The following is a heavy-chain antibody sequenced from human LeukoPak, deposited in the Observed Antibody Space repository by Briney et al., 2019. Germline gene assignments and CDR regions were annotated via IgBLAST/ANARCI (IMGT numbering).Heavy chain of an antibody. D-gene: IGHD3-10*01. V-gene: IGHV3-23*01. CDR1: GLTFSSYA. CDR2: ISGSGGST. J-gene: IGHJ4*02. CDR3: AKDGLLWFGELKLDY. Sequence: GGSLRLSCAASGLTFSSYAMSWVRQAPGKGLGWDSAISGSGGSTYYADSVKGRFTISRDNSKNTLYLQMNSLRAEDTAVYYCAKDGLLWFGELKLDYWGQGTLVTVSS.